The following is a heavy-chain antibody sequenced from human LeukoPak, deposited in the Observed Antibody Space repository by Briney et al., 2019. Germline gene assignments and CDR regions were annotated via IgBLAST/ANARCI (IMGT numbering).Heavy chain of an antibody. CDR3: ARGFSYGSGSSDAFDI. Sequence: GASVKVSCKASGYTFTSYDINWVRQATGQGLEWMGWMNPNSGNTGYAQKFQGRVTMTRNTSTSTAYMELSSLRSEDTAVYYCARGFSYGSGSSDAFDIWGQGTMVTVSS. V-gene: IGHV1-8*01. J-gene: IGHJ3*02. CDR1: GYTFTSYD. CDR2: MNPNSGNT. D-gene: IGHD3-10*01.